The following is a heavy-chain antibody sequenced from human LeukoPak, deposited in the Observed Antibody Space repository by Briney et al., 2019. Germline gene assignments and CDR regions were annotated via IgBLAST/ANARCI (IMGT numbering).Heavy chain of an antibody. D-gene: IGHD5-18*01. CDR1: GGSISTYY. Sequence: SETLSLTCTVSGGSISTYYWSWIRQPPGKGLEWIGYVYYSGSTNSNPSLKSRVIISVDTSKNQFFLKLSSVTAADTAVYYCARLEDTALVVSPFDYWGQGTLVTVSS. J-gene: IGHJ4*02. CDR3: ARLEDTALVVSPFDY. CDR2: VYYSGST. V-gene: IGHV4-59*01.